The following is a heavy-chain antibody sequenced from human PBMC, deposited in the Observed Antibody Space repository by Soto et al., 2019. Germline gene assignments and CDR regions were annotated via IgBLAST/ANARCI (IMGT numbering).Heavy chain of an antibody. J-gene: IGHJ6*02. V-gene: IGHV3-30*18. CDR2: ISYDGSNK. CDR3: AKEVATITDYYYYGMDV. CDR1: GFTFSSYG. Sequence: PGGSLRLSCAASGFTFSSYGMHWVRQAPGKGLEWVAVISYDGSNKYYADSVKGRFTISRDNSKNTLYLQMNSLRAEDTAVYYCAKEVATITDYYYYGMDVWGQGTTVTVSS. D-gene: IGHD5-12*01.